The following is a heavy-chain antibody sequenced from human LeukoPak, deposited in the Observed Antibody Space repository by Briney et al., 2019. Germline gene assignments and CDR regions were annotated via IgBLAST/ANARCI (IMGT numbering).Heavy chain of an antibody. V-gene: IGHV4-59*08. CDR3: ARRPAVPGHYYYYGMDV. CDR1: GGSISSYY. CDR2: IYYSGST. D-gene: IGHD2-2*01. J-gene: IGHJ6*02. Sequence: SETLSLTCTVSGGSISSYYWSWIRQPPGKGLEWIGYIYYSGSTNYNPSLKSRVTISVDTSKNQFSLKLSSVTAADTAVYYCARRPAVPGHYYYYGMDVWGQGTTVTVSS.